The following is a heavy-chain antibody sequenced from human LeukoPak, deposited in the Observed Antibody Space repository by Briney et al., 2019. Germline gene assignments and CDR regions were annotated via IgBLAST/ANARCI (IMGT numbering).Heavy chain of an antibody. D-gene: IGHD5-24*01. V-gene: IGHV3-53*01. CDR2: IYSGGST. CDR3: ARWWLQCFDY. J-gene: IGHJ4*02. Sequence: GGSLRLSCAASGFTVSSNYMSWVRDARGKGLEWVSVIYSGGSTYYADSVKGRFTISRDNSKNTLYLQMNSLRAEDTAVYYCARWWLQCFDYWGQGTLVTVSS. CDR1: GFTVSSNY.